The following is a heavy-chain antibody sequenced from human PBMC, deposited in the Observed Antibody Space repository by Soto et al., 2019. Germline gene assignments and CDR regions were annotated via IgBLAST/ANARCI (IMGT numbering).Heavy chain of an antibody. CDR1: GGSFSGYY. D-gene: IGHD3-22*01. Sequence: PSETLSLTCAVYGGSFSGYYWSWIRQPPGKGLEWIGEINHSGSANYNPSLKSRVTISVDTSKNQFSLKLSSVTAADTAVYYCARGSSGYYWYNWFDPWGQGTLVTVSS. CDR3: ARGSSGYYWYNWFDP. CDR2: INHSGSA. J-gene: IGHJ5*02. V-gene: IGHV4-34*01.